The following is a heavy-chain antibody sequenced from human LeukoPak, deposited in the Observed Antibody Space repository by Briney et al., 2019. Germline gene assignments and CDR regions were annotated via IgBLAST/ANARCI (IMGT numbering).Heavy chain of an antibody. CDR2: IYYSGST. D-gene: IGHD6-19*01. CDR1: GGSISGSY. J-gene: IGHJ5*02. CDR3: ARLVAVAGSSDWFDP. V-gene: IGHV4-59*08. Sequence: PSETLSLTCSVSGGSISGSYWSWIRQPPGKGLEWIGYIYYSGSTNYNPSLKSRVTISVDTSKNQFSLKLNSVTAADTAVYYCARLVAVAGSSDWFDPWGQGILVTVSS.